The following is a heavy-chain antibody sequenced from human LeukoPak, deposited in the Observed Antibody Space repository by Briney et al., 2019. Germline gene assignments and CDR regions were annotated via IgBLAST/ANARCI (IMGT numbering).Heavy chain of an antibody. J-gene: IGHJ5*02. Sequence: PSETLSLTCTVSGGSISSYYWSWTRQPPGKGLEWIGYIYTSGSTNYNPSLKSRVTISVDTSKNQFSLKLSSVTAADTAVYYCARQRTGTTDWFDPWGQGTLVTVSS. CDR2: IYTSGST. D-gene: IGHD1-1*01. CDR1: GGSISSYY. CDR3: ARQRTGTTDWFDP. V-gene: IGHV4-4*09.